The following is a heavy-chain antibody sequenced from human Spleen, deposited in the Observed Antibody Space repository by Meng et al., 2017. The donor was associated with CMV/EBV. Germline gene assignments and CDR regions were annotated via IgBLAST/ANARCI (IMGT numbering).Heavy chain of an antibody. D-gene: IGHD6-13*01. CDR2: INHSGST. V-gene: IGHV4-34*01. CDR3: ARVSPRGIAAALSFDY. CDR1: GGSFSGYY. J-gene: IGHJ4*02. Sequence: HVQLQQWGARLFQPSGALSPTCAVYGGSFSGYYWSWIRQPPGKGLEWIGEINHSGSTNYNPSLKSRVTISVDTSKNQFSLKLSSVTAADTAVYYCARVSPRGIAAALSFDYWGQGTLVTVSS.